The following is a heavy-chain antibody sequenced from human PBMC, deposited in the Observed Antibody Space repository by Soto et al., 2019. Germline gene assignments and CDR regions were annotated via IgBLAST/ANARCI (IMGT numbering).Heavy chain of an antibody. Sequence: SVKVSCKASGGTFSSYAISWVRQAPGQGLEWMGGIISIFGTANYAQKFQGRVTITADESTSTAYMELSSLRSEDTAVYYCASGPDIVVVPAPLYYYYGMDVWGQGTTVTVSS. CDR3: ASGPDIVVVPAPLYYYYGMDV. V-gene: IGHV1-69*13. D-gene: IGHD2-2*01. CDR2: IISIFGTA. CDR1: GGTFSSYA. J-gene: IGHJ6*02.